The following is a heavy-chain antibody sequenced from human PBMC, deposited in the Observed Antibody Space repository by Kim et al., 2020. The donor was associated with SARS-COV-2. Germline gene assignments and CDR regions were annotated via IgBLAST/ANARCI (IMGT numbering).Heavy chain of an antibody. J-gene: IGHJ6*02. D-gene: IGHD6-19*01. Sequence: SETLSLTCTVSGGSISSYYWSWIRQPPGKGLEWIGYIYYSGSTNYNPSLKSRVTISVDTSKNQFSLKLSSVTAADTAVYYCARGSGSGWTDYYYYYGMDVWGQGTTVTVSS. V-gene: IGHV4-59*01. CDR3: ARGSGSGWTDYYYYYGMDV. CDR1: GGSISSYY. CDR2: IYYSGST.